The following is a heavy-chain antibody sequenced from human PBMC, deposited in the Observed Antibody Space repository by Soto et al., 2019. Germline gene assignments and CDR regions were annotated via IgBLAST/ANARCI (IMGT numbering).Heavy chain of an antibody. Sequence: EVQLVESGGGLVQPGGSLRLSCAASGFTFSSYWMSWVRQAPGKGLEWVANIKQDGSEKYYVDSVKGRFTISRDNPKNSLYLQMNSLRAEDTAVYYCARPGGQELGWYFDLWGRGTLVTVSS. CDR3: ARPGGQELGWYFDL. CDR2: IKQDGSEK. CDR1: GFTFSSYW. D-gene: IGHD3-3*02. J-gene: IGHJ2*01. V-gene: IGHV3-7*01.